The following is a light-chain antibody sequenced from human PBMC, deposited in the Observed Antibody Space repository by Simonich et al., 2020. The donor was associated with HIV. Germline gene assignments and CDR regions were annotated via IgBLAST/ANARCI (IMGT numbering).Light chain of an antibody. J-gene: IGKJ4*01. CDR3: HQYNNWPT. CDR1: QSVSSY. CDR2: DAS. Sequence: EIVMTQSPVTLSVSPGERATLSCRASQSVSSYLAWYQQKPGQAPRLLIYDASNRATGIPARFSGSGSRTDFTLTISSLQPDDFAVYYCHQYNNWPTFGGGTKVEIK. V-gene: IGKV3D-15*01.